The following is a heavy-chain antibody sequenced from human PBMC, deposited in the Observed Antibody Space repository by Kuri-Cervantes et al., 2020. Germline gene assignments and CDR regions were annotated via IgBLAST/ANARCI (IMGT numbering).Heavy chain of an antibody. Sequence: ASVKVSCKTSGYTFFNYGISWVRQAPGQGLEWMGWMNPNSGNTGYAQKFQGRVTMTRNTSISTAYMELSSLRSEDTAVYYCAREAGVKVRGVIIPRYFDLWGRGTLVTVSS. CDR1: GYTFFNYG. J-gene: IGHJ2*01. V-gene: IGHV1-8*01. CDR3: AREAGVKVRGVIIPRYFDL. D-gene: IGHD3-10*01. CDR2: MNPNSGNT.